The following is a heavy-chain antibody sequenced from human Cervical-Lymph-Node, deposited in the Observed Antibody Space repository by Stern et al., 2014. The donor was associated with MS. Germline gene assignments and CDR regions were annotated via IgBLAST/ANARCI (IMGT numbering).Heavy chain of an antibody. Sequence: VQLVESGGGVVPPGKSLRLSCAASGFIFSTYAMHWVRQAPGKGLEWVAVISYDGSDKSYADFVKGRFTISRDNSKNTLYLQMDSLRAEDTAVYYCATDDCSGGSCSYFDYWGQGLLVTVSS. CDR2: ISYDGSDK. J-gene: IGHJ4*02. CDR3: ATDDCSGGSCSYFDY. CDR1: GFIFSTYA. V-gene: IGHV3-30-3*01. D-gene: IGHD2-15*01.